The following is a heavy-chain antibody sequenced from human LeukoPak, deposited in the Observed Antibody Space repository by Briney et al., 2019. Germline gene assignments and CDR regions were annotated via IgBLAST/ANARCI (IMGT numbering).Heavy chain of an antibody. CDR2: IYYSGST. CDR3: ARDQLVNYSSSWSGLVY. J-gene: IGHJ4*02. CDR1: GGSISSGSYY. V-gene: IGHV4-61*01. Sequence: SETLSLTCTVSGGSISSGSYYWSWIRQPPGKGLEWIGYIYYSGSTNYNPSLKSRVTISVDTSKNQFSLKLSSVTAADTAVYYCARDQLVNYSSSWSGLVYWGQGTLVTVSS. D-gene: IGHD6-13*01.